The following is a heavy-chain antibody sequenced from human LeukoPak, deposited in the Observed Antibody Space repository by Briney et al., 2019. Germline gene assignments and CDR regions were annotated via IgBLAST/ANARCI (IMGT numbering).Heavy chain of an antibody. CDR1: GFTVSSNY. Sequence: GGSLRLSCAASGFTVSSNYMSWVRQAPGKGLEWVSVIYSGGSTYYADSVKGRFTISRDNSKNTLYLQMNSLRAEDTAVYYCARRWFGEDDAFDTWGQGTMVTVSS. CDR3: ARRWFGEDDAFDT. D-gene: IGHD3-10*01. V-gene: IGHV3-66*01. J-gene: IGHJ3*02. CDR2: IYSGGST.